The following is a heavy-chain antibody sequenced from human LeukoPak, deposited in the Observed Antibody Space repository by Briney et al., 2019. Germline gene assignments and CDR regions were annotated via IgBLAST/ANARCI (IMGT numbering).Heavy chain of an antibody. D-gene: IGHD6-19*01. CDR3: ARDRNECGSGWYDAFDI. J-gene: IGHJ3*02. CDR1: GFTFSGYW. Sequence: GGSLRLSCAASGFTFSGYWLTWVRQAPGKGLEWVANIKADGSEKNYVDSVKGRFTISRDNAKNSLYLQMNSLRAEDTAVYYCARDRNECGSGWYDAFDIWGQGTLVTVSP. V-gene: IGHV3-7*01. CDR2: IKADGSEK.